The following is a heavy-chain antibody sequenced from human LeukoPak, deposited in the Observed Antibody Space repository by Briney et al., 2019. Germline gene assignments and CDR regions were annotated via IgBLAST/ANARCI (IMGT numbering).Heavy chain of an antibody. Sequence: GGSLRLSCAASGFTFSSYAMHWVRQAPGKGLEWVAVISYDGSNKYYADSVKGRFTISRDNSKNTLYLQMNGLRAEDTAVYYCARDQNDYFQGAFDIWGQGTMVTVSS. J-gene: IGHJ3*02. D-gene: IGHD2/OR15-2a*01. CDR2: ISYDGSNK. CDR1: GFTFSSYA. CDR3: ARDQNDYFQGAFDI. V-gene: IGHV3-30-3*01.